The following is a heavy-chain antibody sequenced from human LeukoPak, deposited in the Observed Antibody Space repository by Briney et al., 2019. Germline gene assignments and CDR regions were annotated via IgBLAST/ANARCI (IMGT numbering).Heavy chain of an antibody. D-gene: IGHD5-12*01. CDR1: GGSFSGYY. Sequence: SETLSLTCAVYGGSFSGYYWSWIRQPPGKGLEWIGEINHSGSTNYNPSLKSRVTISVDTSKNQFSLKLSSVTAADTAVYYCAARVATIPLPFDYWGQGTLVTVSS. CDR3: AARVATIPLPFDY. CDR2: INHSGST. V-gene: IGHV4-34*01. J-gene: IGHJ4*02.